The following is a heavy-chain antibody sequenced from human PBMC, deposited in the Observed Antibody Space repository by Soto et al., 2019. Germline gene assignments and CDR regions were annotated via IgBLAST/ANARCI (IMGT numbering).Heavy chain of an antibody. V-gene: IGHV4-4*02. CDR3: ARDRRVRGVIIEGPYYYYYYGMDV. D-gene: IGHD3-10*01. CDR2: ICHSGST. Sequence: PSETLSLTCAVSGGSISSSNWWSWVRQPPGKGLEWTGEICHSGSTNYNPSLKSRVTISVDKSKNQFSLKLSSVTAADTAVYYCARDRRVRGVIIEGPYYYYYYGMDVWGQGTTVTVSS. CDR1: GGSISSSNW. J-gene: IGHJ6*02.